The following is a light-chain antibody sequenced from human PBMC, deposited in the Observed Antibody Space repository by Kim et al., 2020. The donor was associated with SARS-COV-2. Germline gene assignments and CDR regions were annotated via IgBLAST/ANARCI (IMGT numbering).Light chain of an antibody. Sequence: QSALTQPPSVSGSPGQSVTISCTGTSGDVGAYNRVCWYQQSPGTAPKLMIYELTNRPPGVPDRFSGSKSGNTASLTISGLQAEDEGDYYCSSYTSSDSFVFGGGTKVTVL. CDR2: ELT. CDR3: SSYTSSDSFV. CDR1: SGDVGAYNR. V-gene: IGLV2-18*02. J-gene: IGLJ3*02.